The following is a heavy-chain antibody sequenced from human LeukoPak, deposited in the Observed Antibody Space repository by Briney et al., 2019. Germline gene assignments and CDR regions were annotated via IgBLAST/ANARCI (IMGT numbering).Heavy chain of an antibody. Sequence: HPGGSLRLSCAASGFTFRSYGMSWVRQAPGKGLEWVSTISGSGGSTYYAESVKGRFTISRDNSKNTVYLQMNSLRAEDTAVYYCATYSGYDSLVDYWGQGTLVTVSS. V-gene: IGHV3-23*01. J-gene: IGHJ4*02. CDR1: GFTFRSYG. CDR2: ISGSGGST. D-gene: IGHD5-12*01. CDR3: ATYSGYDSLVDY.